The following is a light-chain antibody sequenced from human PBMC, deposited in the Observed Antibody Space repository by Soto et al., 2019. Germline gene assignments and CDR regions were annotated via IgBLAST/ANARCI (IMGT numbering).Light chain of an antibody. CDR3: QQRSSWPIT. J-gene: IGKJ5*01. V-gene: IGKV3-11*01. CDR1: QSVTSY. CDR2: DAS. Sequence: THSPATLSLSPWERATLSCRASQSVTSYLAWYQQRPGQAPRLLMYDASRRATGIPARFSGSGSGADFTLTISTLEPEDFAVYYCQQRSSWPITFGQGTRLEIK.